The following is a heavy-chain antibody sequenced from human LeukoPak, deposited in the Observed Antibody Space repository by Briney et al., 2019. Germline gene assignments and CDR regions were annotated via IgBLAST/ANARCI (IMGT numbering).Heavy chain of an antibody. CDR3: ARGTDYYDSSGYSMFDP. Sequence: SETLSLTCTVSGGSISSSSYYWGWIRQPPGKGLEWIGSMYDSGSTYYNPSLKSRVTISVDTSKNQFSLKLSSVTAADTAVYYCARGTDYYDSSGYSMFDPWGQGTLVTVSS. CDR2: MYDSGST. D-gene: IGHD3-22*01. V-gene: IGHV4-39*07. CDR1: GGSISSSSYY. J-gene: IGHJ5*02.